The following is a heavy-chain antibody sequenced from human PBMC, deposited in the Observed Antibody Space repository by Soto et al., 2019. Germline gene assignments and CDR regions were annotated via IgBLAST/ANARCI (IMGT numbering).Heavy chain of an antibody. CDR2: IYNSRTT. CDR3: ASPVDYGGNSGHAFDI. J-gene: IGHJ3*02. V-gene: IGHV4-39*01. Sequence: QMQLQESGPGLVKPSETLSLTCTVSGGSIISSSYYWGWIRQPPGKGLEWIGNIYNSRTTYYNPSLTSRLTMSADTSKNQFSLKLSSVTAADTAVYYCASPVDYGGNSGHAFDIWGQGTTVTVSS. D-gene: IGHD4-17*01. CDR1: GGSIISSSYY.